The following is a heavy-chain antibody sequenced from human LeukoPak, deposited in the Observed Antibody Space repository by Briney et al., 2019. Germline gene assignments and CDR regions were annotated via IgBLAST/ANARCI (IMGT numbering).Heavy chain of an antibody. J-gene: IGHJ4*02. D-gene: IGHD6-13*01. V-gene: IGHV3-7*01. CDR3: ARAGGTSWADY. CDR1: GFTFRDYW. Sequence: PGGSLRLSCEASGFTFRDYWMTWVRQAPGKGLEWVANVKQDGTEKFYVDSVKGRFTISRDNGKNSLYLQMNSLRVEDTAIYYCARAGGTSWADYWGPGTLVTVSS. CDR2: VKQDGTEK.